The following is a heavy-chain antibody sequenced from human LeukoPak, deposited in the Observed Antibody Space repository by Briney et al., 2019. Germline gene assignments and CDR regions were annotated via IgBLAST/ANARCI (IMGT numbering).Heavy chain of an antibody. Sequence: SETLSLTCTVSGGSISSSSYYWGWLRQPPGKGLEWIGSIYYSGSTYYNPSLKSRVTISVDTSKNQFSLKLSSVTAADTAVYYCARDGGVATMGSYWGQGTLVTVSS. J-gene: IGHJ4*02. CDR2: IYYSGST. D-gene: IGHD5-12*01. V-gene: IGHV4-39*07. CDR1: GGSISSSSYY. CDR3: ARDGGVATMGSY.